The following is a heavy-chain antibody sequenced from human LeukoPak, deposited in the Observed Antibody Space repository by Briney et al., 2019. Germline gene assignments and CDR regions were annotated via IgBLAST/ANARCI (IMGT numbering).Heavy chain of an antibody. V-gene: IGHV3-64D*09. CDR1: GFTLSSFA. Sequence: PGGSLRLSCSASGFTLSSFAMHWVRQAPGKGLDYISSISSNGESTYYADSVKGRFTISRDNSKNTLYLQVSSLRTEDTAVYWCVKSVLNYGANWFDPWGQGTLVTVSS. D-gene: IGHD4/OR15-4a*01. CDR3: VKSVLNYGANWFDP. CDR2: ISSNGEST. J-gene: IGHJ5*02.